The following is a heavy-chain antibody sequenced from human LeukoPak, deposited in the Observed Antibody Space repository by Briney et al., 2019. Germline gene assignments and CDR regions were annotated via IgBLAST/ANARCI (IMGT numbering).Heavy chain of an antibody. J-gene: IGHJ3*02. CDR3: AGGEGCRIPDAFDI. CDR1: GGSISSYY. V-gene: IGHV4-59*08. D-gene: IGHD2-15*01. Sequence: SETLSLTCTVSGGSISSYYWSWIRQPPGKGLEWIGYIYYSGSTNYNPSLKSRVTISVDTSKNQFSLKLSSVTAADTAVYYCAGGEGCRIPDAFDIWGQGTMVTVSS. CDR2: IYYSGST.